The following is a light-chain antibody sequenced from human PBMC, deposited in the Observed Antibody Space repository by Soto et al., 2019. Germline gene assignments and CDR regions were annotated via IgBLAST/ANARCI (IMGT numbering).Light chain of an antibody. CDR1: QNINTW. J-gene: IGKJ2*01. CDR3: QQYNHWYT. V-gene: IGKV1-5*03. CDR2: KAS. Sequence: DIQMTQSPATLSASVGDRVTITCRASQNINTWLAWYQQKPGKAPELLIYKASSLESGVPSRFSGSGSGTEFTLTISSLQPDDFATYYCQQYNHWYTFGQGTKLEIK.